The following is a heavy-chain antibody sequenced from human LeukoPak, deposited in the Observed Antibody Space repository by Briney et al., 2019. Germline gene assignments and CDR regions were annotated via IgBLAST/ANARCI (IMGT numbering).Heavy chain of an antibody. D-gene: IGHD3-10*01. CDR1: GGSISYYY. V-gene: IGHV4-59*08. CDR2: IYYKGST. CDR3: ARVIYDSGSYPFDY. J-gene: IGHJ4*02. Sequence: SETLSLTCTASGGSISYYYWSWIRRPPGKGLEWIGHIYYKGSTNYNPSLKSRATISVDTSKNQFSLKLSSVTAADTAVYFCARVIYDSGSYPFDYWGQGTLVTVSS.